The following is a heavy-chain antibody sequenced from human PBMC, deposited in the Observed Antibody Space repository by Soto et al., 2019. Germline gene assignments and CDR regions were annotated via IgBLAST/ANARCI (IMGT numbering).Heavy chain of an antibody. CDR1: GFTFSSYA. D-gene: IGHD3-16*01. V-gene: IGHV3-23*01. Sequence: EEQLLESGGGLVQPGGSLRLSCAASGFTFSSYAMSWVRQAPGKGLDWVSGISGSAGSTHYADSVKGRFTISRDSSKNTVYLQMNSLRAEDTAIYCCAMNLGEMSLWAVDYWGQGTLVTVTS. CDR3: AMNLGEMSLWAVDY. J-gene: IGHJ4*02. CDR2: ISGSAGST.